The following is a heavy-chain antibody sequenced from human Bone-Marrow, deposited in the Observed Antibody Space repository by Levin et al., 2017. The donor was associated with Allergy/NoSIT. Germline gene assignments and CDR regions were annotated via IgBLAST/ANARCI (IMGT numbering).Heavy chain of an antibody. Sequence: GESLKISCAASGFTFFSYDMHWVRQAPGKGLEWVSGIDTADDTYYAGSVEGRFTISRENAENSLSLQMGSLTAGDTAVYYCARGHAAYDGFDFWGQGTMVTVSS. J-gene: IGHJ3*01. D-gene: IGHD2-21*01. CDR2: IDTADDT. CDR1: GFTFFSYD. CDR3: ARGHAAYDGFDF. V-gene: IGHV3-13*01.